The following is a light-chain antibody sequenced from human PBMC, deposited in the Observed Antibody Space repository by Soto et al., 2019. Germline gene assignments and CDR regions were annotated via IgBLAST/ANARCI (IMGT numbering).Light chain of an antibody. CDR3: MQALQTPL. Sequence: DIVMTQSPLSLPVTPGEPASISCRSSQSLLHSNGYNYLDWYLQKRGQSPQLLIYLGSNRASGVPGRFSGSGSGTDFTLKISRVQAEDVGVYYCMQALQTPLFGQGTRLEIK. J-gene: IGKJ5*01. CDR2: LGS. CDR1: QSLLHSNGYNY. V-gene: IGKV2-28*01.